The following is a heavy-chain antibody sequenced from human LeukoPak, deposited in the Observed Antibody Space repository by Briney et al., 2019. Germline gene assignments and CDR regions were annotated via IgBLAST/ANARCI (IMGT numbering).Heavy chain of an antibody. CDR3: ARAGLYGSGSFDY. Sequence: SETLSLTCTVSGGSISSYYWSRIRQPPGKGLEWIAYIYYSGSTNYNPSLKSRVTISVDTSKNQFSLKLSSVTAADTAVYYCARAGLYGSGSFDYWGQGTLVTVSS. CDR2: IYYSGST. D-gene: IGHD3-10*01. J-gene: IGHJ4*02. V-gene: IGHV4-59*12. CDR1: GGSISSYY.